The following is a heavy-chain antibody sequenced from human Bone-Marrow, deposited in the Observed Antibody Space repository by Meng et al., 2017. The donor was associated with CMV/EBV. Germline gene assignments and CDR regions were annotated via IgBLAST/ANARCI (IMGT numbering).Heavy chain of an antibody. CDR3: ARDGRRGSSSSVDY. Sequence: SCKASGYTFTGYYIHWVRQAPGQGLEWMAVIWYDGSNKYYADSVKGRFTISRDNSKNTLYLQMNSLRAEDTAVYYCARDGRRGSSSSVDYWGQGTLVTVSS. CDR1: GYTFTGYY. J-gene: IGHJ4*02. V-gene: IGHV3-33*08. D-gene: IGHD6-6*01. CDR2: IWYDGSNK.